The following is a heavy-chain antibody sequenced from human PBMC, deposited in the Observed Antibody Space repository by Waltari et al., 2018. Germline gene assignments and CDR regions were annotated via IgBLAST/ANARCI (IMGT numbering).Heavy chain of an antibody. D-gene: IGHD3-22*01. J-gene: IGHJ4*02. CDR3: ARPRGWLRYYFDY. CDR2: IYPGDSVP. Sequence: EVQLVQSGAEVKKPGESLKISCKGSGYSFTSYWIGWVRQMPGKGLEWMGIIYPGDSVPIYSPSFQGQVTISADKSISTAYLQWSSLKASDTAMYYCARPRGWLRYYFDYWGQGTLVTVSS. V-gene: IGHV5-51*01. CDR1: GYSFTSYW.